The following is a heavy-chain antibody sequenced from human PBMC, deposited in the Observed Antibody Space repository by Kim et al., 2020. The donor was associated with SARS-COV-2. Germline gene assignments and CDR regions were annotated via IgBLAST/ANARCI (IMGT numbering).Heavy chain of an antibody. V-gene: IGHV1-8*01. D-gene: IGHD3-16*02. CDR3: ARGFNRRYYYYGMDV. J-gene: IGHJ6*02. Sequence: PKFQGRVTMTRNTSISTAYMERSSLRSEDTAVYYCARGFNRRYYYYGMDVWGQGTTVTVSS.